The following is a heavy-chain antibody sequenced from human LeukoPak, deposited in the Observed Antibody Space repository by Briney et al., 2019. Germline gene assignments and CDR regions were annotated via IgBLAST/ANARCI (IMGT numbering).Heavy chain of an antibody. V-gene: IGHV3-23*01. CDR1: GFTFSSYA. D-gene: IGHD3-16*01. Sequence: GGSLRLSCAASGFTFSSYAMSWVREAPGKGLEGVSAISGSGGSTHYADSVKGRFTISRDNSRDTLYLQMNSLRAEDTAVYYCAKGYYDYVWGSYYFDYWGQGTLVTVSS. CDR2: ISGSGGST. CDR3: AKGYYDYVWGSYYFDY. J-gene: IGHJ4*02.